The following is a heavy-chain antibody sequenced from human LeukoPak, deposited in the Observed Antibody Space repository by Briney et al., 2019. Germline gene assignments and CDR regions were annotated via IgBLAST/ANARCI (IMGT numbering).Heavy chain of an antibody. D-gene: IGHD6-19*01. V-gene: IGHV3-23*01. CDR1: GFTFNTYA. CDR3: AKTTVGYSSGRYPGWPADC. CDR2: ICGSGGCT. J-gene: IGHJ4*02. Sequence: GGSLRLSCEASGFTFNTYAVYWVRQAPGKGLEWVSGICGSGGCTYYADSVKGRFTISRDNSKNTVYLQMNSLTADDTAVYYCAKTTVGYSSGRYPGWPADCWGQGTLVTVSS.